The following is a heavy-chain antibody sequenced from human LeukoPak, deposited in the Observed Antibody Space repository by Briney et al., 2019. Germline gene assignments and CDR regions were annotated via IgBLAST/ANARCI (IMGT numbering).Heavy chain of an antibody. CDR1: GGSISSYY. Sequence: SETLSLTCTVSGGSISSYYWSWIRQPPGKGLEWIGYIYYSGTTNYNPSLKSRVTISVDTSKSHFSLKLSSVTAADTAVYYCARAYGSGRSSDAFDIWGQGTMVTVSS. CDR3: ARAYGSGRSSDAFDI. D-gene: IGHD3-10*01. CDR2: IYYSGTT. J-gene: IGHJ3*02. V-gene: IGHV4-59*01.